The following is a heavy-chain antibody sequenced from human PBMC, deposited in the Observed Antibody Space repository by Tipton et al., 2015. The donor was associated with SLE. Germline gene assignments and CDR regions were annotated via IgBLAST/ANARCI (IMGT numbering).Heavy chain of an antibody. CDR1: GFTFSSYA. CDR2: INSDGSST. Sequence: GSLRLSCAASGFTFSSYAMSWVRQAPGKGLVWVSRINSDGSSTSYADSVKGRFTTSRDNAKNTLYLQMCSLRAEDTAVYYCARDGSSWYDYWGQGTLVTVSS. J-gene: IGHJ4*02. CDR3: ARDGSSWYDY. D-gene: IGHD6-13*01. V-gene: IGHV3-74*01.